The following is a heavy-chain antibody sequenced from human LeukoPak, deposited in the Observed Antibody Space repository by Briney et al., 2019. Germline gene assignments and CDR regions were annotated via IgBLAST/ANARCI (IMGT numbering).Heavy chain of an antibody. CDR2: IFYSGTT. CDR1: GGSISSTSYF. CDR3: ARVVRPAVTIFGEATRPVYYYMDV. V-gene: IGHV4-39*01. Sequence: PSETLSLTCTVSGGSISSTSYFWGWIRQPPGKGLEWIGTIFYSGTTYYNPSLKSRVTISVDTSKNQFSLKLSSVSAADTAVYYCARVVRPAVTIFGEATRPVYYYMDVWGKGTTVTVSS. D-gene: IGHD3-3*01. J-gene: IGHJ6*03.